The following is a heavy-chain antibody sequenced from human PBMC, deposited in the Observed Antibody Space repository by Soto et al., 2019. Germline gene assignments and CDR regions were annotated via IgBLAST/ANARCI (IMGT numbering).Heavy chain of an antibody. V-gene: IGHV3-74*01. J-gene: IGHJ6*02. Sequence: DVQLVESGGGVVQPGGSLRLPCEASGLSLNIYGMHWVRQFPGKGLVWLARINSDGSHTIYVDSVKGRFTISRDNAKNTVFLQMDSLRDEDTGVYYCAGGMAGLDVWGQGTTVTVSS. CDR1: GLSLNIYG. CDR3: AGGMAGLDV. CDR2: INSDGSHT.